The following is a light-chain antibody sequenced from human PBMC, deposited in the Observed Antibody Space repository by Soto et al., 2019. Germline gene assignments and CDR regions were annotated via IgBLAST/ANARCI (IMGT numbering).Light chain of an antibody. CDR2: ATS. CDR3: QQSYTTPYT. V-gene: IGKV1-39*01. J-gene: IGKJ2*01. CDR1: QSIASN. Sequence: DIQMTQSPSSLSASVGDRVTITCRANQSIASNVNWYQQKPGRAPKLLIYATSSLQSGVPSRFSGSGSGTDVTLNISSLQPEDFATYYCQQSYTTPYTFGQGTKLEIE.